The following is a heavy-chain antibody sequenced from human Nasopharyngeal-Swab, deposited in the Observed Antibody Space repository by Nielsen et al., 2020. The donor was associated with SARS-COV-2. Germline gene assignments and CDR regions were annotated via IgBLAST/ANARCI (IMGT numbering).Heavy chain of an antibody. D-gene: IGHD4-17*01. V-gene: IGHV3-30*03. CDR2: ISYDGSNK. CDR1: GFTPSDYY. J-gene: IGHJ4*02. Sequence: GGSLRLSCEASGFTPSDYYMSWVRQAPGKGLEWVAVISYDGSNKYYADSVKGRFTISRDNSKNTLYLQMNSLRAEDTAVYYCARDPTTVTTGWGQGTLVTVSS. CDR3: ARDPTTVTTG.